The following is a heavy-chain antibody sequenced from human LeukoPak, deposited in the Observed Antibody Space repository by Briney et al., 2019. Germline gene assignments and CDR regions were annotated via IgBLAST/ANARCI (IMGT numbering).Heavy chain of an antibody. J-gene: IGHJ6*03. Sequence: GASVKVSCKASGYTFTSYAITWVRQAPGQGLEWMGWISAYNGNANYAPNLQGRVTMTTDTSTSTAYMELKSLRSDDTAVYYCARTPPYYYYMDVWGKGTTVTISS. CDR1: GYTFTSYA. CDR2: ISAYNGNA. V-gene: IGHV1-18*01. CDR3: ARTPPYYYYMDV.